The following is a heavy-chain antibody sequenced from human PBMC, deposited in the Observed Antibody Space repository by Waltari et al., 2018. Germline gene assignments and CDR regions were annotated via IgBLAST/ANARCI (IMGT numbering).Heavy chain of an antibody. J-gene: IGHJ4*02. CDR1: GFTFTGYY. D-gene: IGHD2-15*01. Sequence: QVQLVQSGAEVKKPGASVKVSCTASGFTFTGYYMHWVRQAPGQGLEWMGWINPSSGAKNYEQKFQGRVTMTRDTSISTAYMEVSRLRSDDTAVYYCARDIKLVVAATPLLFDYWGQGTLVTVSS. CDR3: ARDIKLVVAATPLLFDY. CDR2: INPSSGAK. V-gene: IGHV1-2*02.